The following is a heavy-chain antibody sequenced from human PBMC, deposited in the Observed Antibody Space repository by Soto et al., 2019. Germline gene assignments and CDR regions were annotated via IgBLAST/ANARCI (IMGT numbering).Heavy chain of an antibody. CDR2: INADGSET. V-gene: IGHV3-74*01. CDR3: SRDGEGF. D-gene: IGHD2-21*01. J-gene: IGHJ4*02. Sequence: PGGSLRLSCAASGFTFSSNWMHWVRRVPGRGLVWVSRINADGSETNYEDSVEGRFTISRDNPKNTLYLLMISLRAEDTAVYYCSRDGEGFWGQGTLVTVSS. CDR1: GFTFSSNW.